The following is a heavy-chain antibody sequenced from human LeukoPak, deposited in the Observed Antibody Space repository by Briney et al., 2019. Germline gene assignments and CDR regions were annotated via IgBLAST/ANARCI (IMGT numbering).Heavy chain of an antibody. CDR3: AKRGPGSPQSGKYFFDY. Sequence: GGSLRLSCAASGFTFSNYWMSWVRQAPGKGLEWVANIKQDGSEKYYVDSVKGRFTISRDNAKNSLYLQMNSLRAEDTAVYYCAKRGPGSPQSGKYFFDYWGQGTLVTVSS. V-gene: IGHV3-7*03. CDR1: GFTFSNYW. J-gene: IGHJ4*02. D-gene: IGHD3-10*01. CDR2: IKQDGSEK.